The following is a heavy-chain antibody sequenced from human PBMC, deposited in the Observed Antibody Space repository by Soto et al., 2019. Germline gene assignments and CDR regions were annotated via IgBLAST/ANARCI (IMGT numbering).Heavy chain of an antibody. Sequence: GGSRTLARAAAVFTFGNAWMRWVRPAAREGLEWVGRMKSKTEGGTTDYAAPVKGRFTISRDDSKNTLYLRMNILKTEDIAVHSCKGDLDYGDYDFDYWGQGTLVTVSS. D-gene: IGHD4-17*01. V-gene: IGHV3-15*01. CDR3: KGDLDYGDYDFDY. CDR2: MKSKTEGGTT. CDR1: VFTFGNAW. J-gene: IGHJ4*02.